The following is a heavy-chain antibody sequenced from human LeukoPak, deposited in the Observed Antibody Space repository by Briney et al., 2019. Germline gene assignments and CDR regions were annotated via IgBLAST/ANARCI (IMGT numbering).Heavy chain of an antibody. CDR1: GFSLSTSGVG. V-gene: IGHV2-5*02. CDR3: AHRAYYYDSSTYYPDAFDI. CDR2: IYWDDDK. Sequence: SGPTLVKPTQPLTLTWTFSGFSLSTSGVGVGWIRQPPGNALEWLALIYWDDDKPYSPSLKSRLTITKDTSKNQVVLTMTNMDPVDTATYYCAHRAYYYDSSTYYPDAFDIWGQGTMVTVSS. J-gene: IGHJ3*02. D-gene: IGHD3-22*01.